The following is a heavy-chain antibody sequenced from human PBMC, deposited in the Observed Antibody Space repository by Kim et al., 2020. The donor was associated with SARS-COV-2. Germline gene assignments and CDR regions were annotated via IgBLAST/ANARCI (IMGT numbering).Heavy chain of an antibody. J-gene: IGHJ3*02. Sequence: YVKVRFTISRDNAKNALYLQMNSLRAEDTAVYYCARDQPTAWNPYAFDIWGQGTMVTVSS. CDR3: ARDQPTAWNPYAFDI. D-gene: IGHD1-1*01. V-gene: IGHV3-11*05.